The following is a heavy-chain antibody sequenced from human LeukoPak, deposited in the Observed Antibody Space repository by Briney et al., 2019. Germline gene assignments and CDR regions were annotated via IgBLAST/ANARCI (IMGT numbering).Heavy chain of an antibody. CDR3: TTIGTVTPWYYYGMDV. J-gene: IGHJ6*02. V-gene: IGHV3-15*01. Sequence: GGSLRLSCAASGFTFSKAWMSWVRQAPGKGLEWVGRIKSKSDHETTDYAAPVKGRFTISRDDSTNTVYLQMNSLKTEDTAVYYCTTIGTVTPWYYYGMDVWGQGTLVTVSS. CDR1: GFTFSKAW. CDR2: IKSKSDHETT. D-gene: IGHD4-17*01.